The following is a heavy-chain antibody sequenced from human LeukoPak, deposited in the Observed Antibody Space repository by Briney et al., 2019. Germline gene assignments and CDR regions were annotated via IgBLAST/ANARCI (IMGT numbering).Heavy chain of an antibody. CDR1: GGTFSSYA. V-gene: IGHV1-69*13. Sequence: SVKVSCKASGGTFSSYAISWVRQAPGQGLEWMGGITPIFGTANYAQKFQGRVTITADESTSTAYMELSSLRSEDTAVYYCASRFYSSGWYDYWGQGTLVTVSS. J-gene: IGHJ4*02. CDR2: ITPIFGTA. D-gene: IGHD6-19*01. CDR3: ASRFYSSGWYDY.